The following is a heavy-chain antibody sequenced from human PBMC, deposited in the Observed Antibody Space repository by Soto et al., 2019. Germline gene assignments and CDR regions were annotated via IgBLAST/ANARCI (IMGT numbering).Heavy chain of an antibody. CDR1: GYTFTSYG. D-gene: IGHD6-6*01. CDR3: ARAGAQLEVANWFDP. J-gene: IGHJ5*02. CDR2: ISAYNGNT. V-gene: IGHV1-18*01. Sequence: ASVKVSCKASGYTFTSYGISWVRQAPGQGLEWMGWISAYNGNTNYAQKLQGRVTMTTDTSTSTAYMELRSLRSDDTAVYYCARAGAQLEVANWFDPWGQGTLVTVSS.